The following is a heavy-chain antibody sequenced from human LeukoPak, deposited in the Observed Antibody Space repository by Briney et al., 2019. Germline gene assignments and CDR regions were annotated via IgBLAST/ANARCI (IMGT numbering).Heavy chain of an antibody. V-gene: IGHV3-30-3*01. CDR3: ARSPSSSPDY. Sequence: GGSLRLSCAASGFTFSSYAMHWVRQAPGKGLEWVAVISYDGSNKYYADSVKGRFTISRDSSKNTLYLQMNSLRAEDTAVYYCARSPSSSPDYWGQGTLVTVSS. J-gene: IGHJ4*02. CDR1: GFTFSSYA. D-gene: IGHD6-6*01. CDR2: ISYDGSNK.